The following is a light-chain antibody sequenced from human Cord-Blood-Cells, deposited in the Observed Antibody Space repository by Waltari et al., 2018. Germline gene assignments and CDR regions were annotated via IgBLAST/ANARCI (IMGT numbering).Light chain of an antibody. CDR1: SSDVGGYNY. CDR2: EVS. CDR3: SSYTSSSTYV. V-gene: IGLV2-14*01. J-gene: IGLJ1*01. Sequence: QSALTQPASVSGSPGQSITISCTGTSSDVGGYNYASWYQQHPGKAPKLMMYEVSKRPAGVSNRCSGSKSGNTASLTISGLQAENEADYYCSSYTSSSTYVFGTGTKVTVL.